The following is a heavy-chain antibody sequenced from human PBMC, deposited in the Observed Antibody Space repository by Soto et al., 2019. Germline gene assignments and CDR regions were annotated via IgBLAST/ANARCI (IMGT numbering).Heavy chain of an antibody. CDR2: ISYDGSNK. J-gene: IGHJ3*02. Sequence: LRLSCAASGFTFSSYGMHWVRQAPGKGLEWVAVISYDGSNKYYADSVKGRFTISRDNSKNTLYLQMNSLRAEDTAVYYCAKVATMVRGRDAFDIWGQGTMVTVSS. V-gene: IGHV3-30*18. CDR3: AKVATMVRGRDAFDI. D-gene: IGHD3-10*01. CDR1: GFTFSSYG.